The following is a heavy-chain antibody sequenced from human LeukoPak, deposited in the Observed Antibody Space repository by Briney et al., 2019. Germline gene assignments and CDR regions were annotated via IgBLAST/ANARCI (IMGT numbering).Heavy chain of an antibody. Sequence: GGSPRLSCAASGFAFSSYGMHWVRQAPGKGLEWVSSITSTGGYTFYADSVKGRFTISRDNAKNSLYLQMNSLRAEDTAIYYCARDPYSGSYGDSYYYYMDVWGKGTTVTISS. J-gene: IGHJ6*03. D-gene: IGHD1-26*01. V-gene: IGHV3-21*01. CDR3: ARDPYSGSYGDSYYYYMDV. CDR1: GFAFSSYG. CDR2: ITSTGGYT.